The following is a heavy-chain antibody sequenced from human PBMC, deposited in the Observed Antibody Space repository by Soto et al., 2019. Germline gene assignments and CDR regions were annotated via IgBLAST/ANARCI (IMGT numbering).Heavy chain of an antibody. D-gene: IGHD1-20*01. CDR3: AKGDGRIIPRHFDY. Sequence: EVQLLESGGTLVQPGGSLRLSCAASGFTFSDYAMTWVRQAQGKGLEWVSSIASGGGVPYYADSVKGRFIISRNNSRNTLFLRMDSLRAEDTAVYYCAKGDGRIIPRHFDYWGQGTLVTVSS. V-gene: IGHV3-23*01. J-gene: IGHJ4*02. CDR2: IASGGGVP. CDR1: GFTFSDYA.